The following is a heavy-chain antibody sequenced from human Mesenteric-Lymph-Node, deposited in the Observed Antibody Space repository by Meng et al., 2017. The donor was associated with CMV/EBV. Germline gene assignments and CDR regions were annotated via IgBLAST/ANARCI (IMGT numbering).Heavy chain of an antibody. D-gene: IGHD3-10*01. CDR3: AKEEFFYYAMDV. CDR2: VYTGGTT. J-gene: IGHJ6*02. CDR1: GFTFTNSW. V-gene: IGHV3-66*02. Sequence: GGSLRLSCAASGFTFTNSWMSWVRQAPGKGLEWVSVVYTGGTTYYADSVKGRFTVSRDNSENTLYLQMNSLTTEDTAVYYCAKEEFFYYAMDVWGQGTTVTVSS.